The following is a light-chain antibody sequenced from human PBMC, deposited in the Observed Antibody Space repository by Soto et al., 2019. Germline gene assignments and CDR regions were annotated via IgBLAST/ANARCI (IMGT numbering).Light chain of an antibody. CDR1: QSVSGN. V-gene: IGKV3-15*01. J-gene: IGKJ1*01. CDR2: GAS. CDR3: QQYNNWPPWT. Sequence: EIVMTQSPATLSVSPGERATLSCRASQSVSGNLAWYQQKPGEAPRLLIYGASTRATGIPARFSGSGSGTEFTLTISSLQSEDFAVYYCQQYNNWPPWTFGQGTKVEIK.